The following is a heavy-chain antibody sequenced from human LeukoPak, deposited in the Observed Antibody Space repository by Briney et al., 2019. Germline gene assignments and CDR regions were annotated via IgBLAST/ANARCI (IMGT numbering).Heavy chain of an antibody. CDR2: INPNSGGT. Sequence: ASVKVSCKASGYTFTGYYMHWVRQAPGQGLEWMGWINPNSGGTNYAQKFQGRVTMTRDTSISTAYMELSRLRSDDTAVYYCARDLNTDIVVVPAAPIGGDYWGQGTLVTVSS. V-gene: IGHV1-2*02. J-gene: IGHJ4*02. D-gene: IGHD2-2*01. CDR1: GYTFTGYY. CDR3: ARDLNTDIVVVPAAPIGGDY.